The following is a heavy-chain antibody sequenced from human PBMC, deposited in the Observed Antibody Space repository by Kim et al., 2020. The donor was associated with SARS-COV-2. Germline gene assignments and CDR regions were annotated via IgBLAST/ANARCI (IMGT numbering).Heavy chain of an antibody. D-gene: IGHD6-19*01. Sequence: PSLKSRVTISVDTSKNQFSLKLRSVTAADTAVYYCARRTIYSSGWYWFDPWGQGTLVTVSS. J-gene: IGHJ5*02. CDR3: ARRTIYSSGWYWFDP. V-gene: IGHV4-59*08.